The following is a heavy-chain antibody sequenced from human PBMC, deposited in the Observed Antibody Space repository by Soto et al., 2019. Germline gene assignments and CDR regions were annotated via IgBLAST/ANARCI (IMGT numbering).Heavy chain of an antibody. Sequence: TGGSLRLSXAASGFTFSSYAMSWVRQAPGKGLEWVSAISGSGGSTYYADSVKGRFTISRDNSKNTLYLQMNSLRAEDTAVYYCAKLERYDILTGYYNDYWGQGTLVTVSS. CDR2: ISGSGGST. CDR3: AKLERYDILTGYYNDY. D-gene: IGHD3-9*01. J-gene: IGHJ4*02. CDR1: GFTFSSYA. V-gene: IGHV3-23*01.